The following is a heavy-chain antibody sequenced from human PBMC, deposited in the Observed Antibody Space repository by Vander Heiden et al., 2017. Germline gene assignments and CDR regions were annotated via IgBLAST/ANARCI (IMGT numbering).Heavy chain of an antibody. CDR2: KWYDGSNK. V-gene: IGHV3-33*01. CDR1: GFTFSSYG. Sequence: QVQLVESGGGVVQPGRSLGLSCAASGFTFSSYGMHWVRQGPGNGLEWVAVKWYDGSNKYYADSWKGRFTISRDNSKNTRDLKMNSMRAEDTAVYYCARVIRGSSWTEAWFDPWGQGTMVTVYS. D-gene: IGHD6-13*01. CDR3: ARVIRGSSWTEAWFDP. J-gene: IGHJ5*02.